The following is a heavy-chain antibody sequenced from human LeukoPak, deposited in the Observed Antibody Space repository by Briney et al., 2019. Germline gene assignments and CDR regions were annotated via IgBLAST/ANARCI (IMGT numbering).Heavy chain of an antibody. CDR2: LRDSGGRT. D-gene: IGHD1-26*01. J-gene: IGHJ3*02. V-gene: IGHV3-23*01. Sequence: GGSLRLSCAASGFTFISYAMSWVRQAPAKGLAWVSALRDSGGRTCYAGSVKGRFTIPRHKSKNTLYLQMNSLRAEDTVVYYCAKHSTWELFVLGAFDIWGQGTMVTVSS. CDR1: GFTFISYA. CDR3: AKHSTWELFVLGAFDI.